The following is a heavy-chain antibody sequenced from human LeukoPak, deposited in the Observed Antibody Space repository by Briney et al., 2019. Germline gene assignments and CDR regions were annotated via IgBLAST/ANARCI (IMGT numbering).Heavy chain of an antibody. V-gene: IGHV3-48*02. J-gene: IGHJ6*02. CDR2: ISLSSTTI. Sequence: PGGSLRLSCAASGFTFSSYSMNWVRQAPGKGLEWVSYISLSSTTIHYADSVKGRFTISRENARNSLYLQMSSLRDEDTAAYYCTRDSPYHGSGYGMAVWGQGTTVTVSS. D-gene: IGHD3-10*01. CDR1: GFTFSSYS. CDR3: TRDSPYHGSGYGMAV.